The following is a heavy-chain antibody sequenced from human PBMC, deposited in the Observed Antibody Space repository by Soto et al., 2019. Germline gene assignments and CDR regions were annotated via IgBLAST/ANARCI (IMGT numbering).Heavy chain of an antibody. V-gene: IGHV4-31*03. CDR1: GGSISSGGYY. CDR2: IYYSGST. CDR3: ARDYSYGRPPYYYYGMDV. Sequence: SETLSLTCTVSGGSISSGGYYWSWIRQHPGKGLEWIGYIYYSGSTYYNPSLKSRVTISVEKSKNQFSLKLSSVTAADTAVYYCARDYSYGRPPYYYYGMDVWGQGTTVTVSS. J-gene: IGHJ6*02. D-gene: IGHD5-18*01.